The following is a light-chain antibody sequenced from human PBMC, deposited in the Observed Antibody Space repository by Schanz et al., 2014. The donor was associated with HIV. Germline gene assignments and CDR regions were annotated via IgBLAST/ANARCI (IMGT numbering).Light chain of an antibody. V-gene: IGKV1-6*01. CDR2: AAF. CDR3: QQCNSNPLT. J-gene: IGKJ4*01. Sequence: AIQMTQSPSSLSASVGDRVTITCRASQDIRNDLGWYQQKPGKAPKLLIYAAFRLQSGVPSRFSGSGSGTVFTLTINTLQPDDFATYYCQQCNSNPLTFGGGTKVEI. CDR1: QDIRND.